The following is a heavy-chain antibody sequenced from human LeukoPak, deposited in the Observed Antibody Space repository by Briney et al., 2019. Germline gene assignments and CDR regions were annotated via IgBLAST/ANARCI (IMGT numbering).Heavy chain of an antibody. CDR3: VKVAKYYYGSETYYFFEH. CDR1: GFTFSSYN. J-gene: IGHJ4*02. V-gene: IGHV3-7*01. CDR2: INQDGTEK. D-gene: IGHD3-10*01. Sequence: GGSLRLSCAASGFTFSSYNMNWVRQAPGKGLEWVANINQDGTEKYYVDSVKGRFTISRDNAKNSLDLQMNSLRVEDTAIYYCVKVAKYYYGSETYYFFEHWGQGTPVTASS.